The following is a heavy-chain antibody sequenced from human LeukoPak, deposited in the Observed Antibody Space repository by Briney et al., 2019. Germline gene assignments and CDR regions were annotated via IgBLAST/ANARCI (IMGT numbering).Heavy chain of an antibody. CDR2: ISWNSGSI. Sequence: GGPLRLSCAASGFTLDYYAMLWVRQAPGKGLEWVSGISWNSGSIGYADSVKGLYTISRDNAKNSLYLQMNSLRAEDTALYYCARIVVVIRAFDIWGQGTMVTVSS. CDR1: GFTLDYYA. J-gene: IGHJ3*02. V-gene: IGHV3-9*01. D-gene: IGHD3-22*01. CDR3: ARIVVVIRAFDI.